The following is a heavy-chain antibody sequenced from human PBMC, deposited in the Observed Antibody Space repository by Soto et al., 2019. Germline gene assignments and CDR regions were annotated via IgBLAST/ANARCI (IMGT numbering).Heavy chain of an antibody. J-gene: IGHJ5*02. Sequence: SVTMSLTCTVAGGSISSYYWSWIRQPTGKGLEWIGYIYYSGSTNYNPSLKSRVTISVDASKTQFSLKLSSVTAADTAVYYCARQSCSGGSCYSGFGWFDPWGQGTLVTVSS. D-gene: IGHD2-15*01. V-gene: IGHV4-59*08. CDR1: GGSISSYY. CDR2: IYYSGST. CDR3: ARQSCSGGSCYSGFGWFDP.